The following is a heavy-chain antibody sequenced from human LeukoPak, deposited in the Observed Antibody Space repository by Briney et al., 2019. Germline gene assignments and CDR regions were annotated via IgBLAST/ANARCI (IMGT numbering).Heavy chain of an antibody. Sequence: GGSLRLSCAASGFTFSDYAMTWVRQAPGKGLQWVSGISGSGASTYYGDSVKGRFIISRDNSKNTLYLQIDSLRAEDTAVYYCAKGASCGWLLYWFDPWGQGTLVTVSS. CDR3: AKGASCGWLLYWFDP. D-gene: IGHD6-19*01. CDR2: ISGSGAST. J-gene: IGHJ5*02. CDR1: GFTFSDYA. V-gene: IGHV3-23*01.